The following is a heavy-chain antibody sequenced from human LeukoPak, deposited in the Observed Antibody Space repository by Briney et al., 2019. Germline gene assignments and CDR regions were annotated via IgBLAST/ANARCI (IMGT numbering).Heavy chain of an antibody. Sequence: GGSLRLSCAVSGFNLHSYAMHWVRQAPGKGLEWVAVIRHDEANSFYADSVQGRFTISRDTSKKLLYLQMNSLRVEDTAVYYCAKEYTPSSPLGELDSWGQGTLVTVSS. J-gene: IGHJ4*02. CDR2: IRHDEANS. CDR3: AKEYTPSSPLGELDS. CDR1: GFNLHSYA. V-gene: IGHV3-30*02. D-gene: IGHD6-6*01.